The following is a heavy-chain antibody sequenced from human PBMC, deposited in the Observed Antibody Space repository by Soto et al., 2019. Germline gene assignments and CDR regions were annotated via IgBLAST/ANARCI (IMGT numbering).Heavy chain of an antibody. Sequence: QVQLVQSGAEEKKPGASVKVSCKASGYTFTSYAMHWVRQAPGQRLEWMGWINAGNGNTKYSQKFQGRVTITRDTSASTAYMELSSLRSEDTAVYYCARGPRVFLWFGELDVWGPGTTVTVSS. D-gene: IGHD3-10*01. CDR1: GYTFTSYA. J-gene: IGHJ6*02. CDR3: ARGPRVFLWFGELDV. V-gene: IGHV1-3*05. CDR2: INAGNGNT.